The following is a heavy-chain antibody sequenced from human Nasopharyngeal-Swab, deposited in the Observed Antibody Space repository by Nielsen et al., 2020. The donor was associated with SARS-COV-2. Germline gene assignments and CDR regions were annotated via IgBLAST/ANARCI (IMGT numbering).Heavy chain of an antibody. Sequence: GGSLRLSCAVSGFTVSSTYMSWVRQALGKGLEWVSVTETGGTTRYADSVKGRFTISRDNSKNTLYLQMNSLRAEDTAVYYCARDGIDSGYGLYYFDYWGQGTLVTVSS. V-gene: IGHV3-53*01. CDR1: GFTVSSTY. D-gene: IGHD5-12*01. CDR2: TETGGTT. J-gene: IGHJ4*02. CDR3: ARDGIDSGYGLYYFDY.